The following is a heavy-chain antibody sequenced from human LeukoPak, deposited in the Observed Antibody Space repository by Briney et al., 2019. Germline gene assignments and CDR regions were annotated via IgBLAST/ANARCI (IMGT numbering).Heavy chain of an antibody. D-gene: IGHD3-22*01. CDR1: GFTFSSYA. CDR2: ISYDGSNK. V-gene: IGHV3-30-3*01. J-gene: IGHJ4*02. CDR3: ARLYYYDSSGGD. Sequence: GGSLRLSCAASGFTFSSYAMHWVRQAPGKGLEWVAVISYDGSNKYYADSVKSRFTISRDNSKNTLYLQMNSLRAEDTAVYYCARLYYYDSSGGDWGQGTLVTVSS.